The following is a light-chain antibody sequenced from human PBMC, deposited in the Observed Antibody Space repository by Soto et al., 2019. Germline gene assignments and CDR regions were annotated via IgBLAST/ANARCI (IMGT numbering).Light chain of an antibody. CDR3: SSYAGSSNV. J-gene: IGLJ1*01. CDR2: EVN. V-gene: IGLV2-8*01. CDR1: SSDVGGYNY. Sequence: QSVLTQPPSASGSPGQSVAISCTGTSSDVGGYNYVSWYQQHPGKAPKLMIYEVNKRPPGVPDRFSGSKSGNTASLTVSGLQAEDEADYYCSSYAGSSNVFGTGTKV.